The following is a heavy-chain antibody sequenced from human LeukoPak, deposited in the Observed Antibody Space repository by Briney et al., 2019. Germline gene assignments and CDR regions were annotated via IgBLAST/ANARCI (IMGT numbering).Heavy chain of an antibody. CDR1: GGSISSYY. D-gene: IGHD4/OR15-4a*01. CDR2: IYYSGST. J-gene: IGHJ5*02. CDR3: ASHPASDPGAFDP. Sequence: SETLSLTCTVSGGSISSYYWSWIRQPPGKGLEWIGYIYYSGSTNYNPSLKSRVTISVDMSKNQFSLKLSSVTAADTAVYYCASHPASDPGAFDPWGQGTLVTVSS. V-gene: IGHV4-59*01.